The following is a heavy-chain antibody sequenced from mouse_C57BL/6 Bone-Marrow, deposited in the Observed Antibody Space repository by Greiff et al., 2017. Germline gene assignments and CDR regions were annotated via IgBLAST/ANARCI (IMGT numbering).Heavy chain of an antibody. CDR2: INPYNGGT. V-gene: IGHV1-19*01. CDR3: AANPYSFDY. J-gene: IGHJ2*01. CDR1: GYTFTDYY. Sequence: EVQLQQSGPVLVKPGASVKMSCKASGYTFTDYYMNWVKQSHGKSLEWIGVINPYNGGTSYNQKFKGKATLTVDKSSSTAYMELNSLTSEASAVYSCAANPYSFDYWGQGTTLTVSS.